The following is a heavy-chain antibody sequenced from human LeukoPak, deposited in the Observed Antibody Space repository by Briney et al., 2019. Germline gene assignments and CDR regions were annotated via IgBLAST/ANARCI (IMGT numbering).Heavy chain of an antibody. V-gene: IGHV1-2*02. CDR3: ARDLYGGTSATFDY. Sequence: ASVKVSCKASGYTFTDYYIHWVRQAPGQGLEWMGWINPNSGGTNYAQKFRGRVTMTRDASISTAYMELSRLRSDNTAVYYCARDLYGGTSATFDYWGQGTLVTVSS. CDR1: GYTFTDYY. CDR2: INPNSGGT. J-gene: IGHJ4*02. D-gene: IGHD4-23*01.